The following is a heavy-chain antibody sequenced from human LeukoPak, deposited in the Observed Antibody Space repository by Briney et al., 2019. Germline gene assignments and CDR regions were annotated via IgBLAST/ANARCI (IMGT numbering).Heavy chain of an antibody. D-gene: IGHD6-19*01. J-gene: IGHJ6*02. CDR3: ARQAGYLWLVRNSGMDV. Sequence: GGSLRLSCAASGFTFSSYSMNWVRQAPGKGLEWVSSISSSSSYIYYADSVKGRFTISRDNAKNSLYLQMNSLRAEDTAVYYCARQAGYLWLVRNSGMDVWGQGTTVTVSS. V-gene: IGHV3-21*04. CDR2: ISSSSSYI. CDR1: GFTFSSYS.